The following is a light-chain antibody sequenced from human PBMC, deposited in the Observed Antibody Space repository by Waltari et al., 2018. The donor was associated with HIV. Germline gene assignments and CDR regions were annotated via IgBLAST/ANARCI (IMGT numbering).Light chain of an antibody. J-gene: IGKJ5*01. CDR3: QQYHNWPPIT. CDR1: QSVNNK. Sequence: EIVMTQSPATLSVSPGERATLSCRASQSVNNKLAWYQQQPGQAPRLLSYGASTRATGIPARFSGSGSVTEFTLTISSLQSEDFAVYYCQQYHNWPPITFGQGTRLE. CDR2: GAS. V-gene: IGKV3-15*01.